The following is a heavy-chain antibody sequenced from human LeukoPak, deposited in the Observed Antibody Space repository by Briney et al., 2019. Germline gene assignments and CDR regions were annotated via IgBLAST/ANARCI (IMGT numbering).Heavy chain of an antibody. V-gene: IGHV3-30*04. CDR3: AKDRVRITMIQDAFDI. D-gene: IGHD3-22*01. Sequence: GGSLRLSCAASGFTFSSYAMHWVRQAPGKGLEWVAVISYDGSNKYYADSVKGRFTISRDNSKNTLYLQMNSLRAEDTAVYYCAKDRVRITMIQDAFDIWGQGTMVTVSS. CDR2: ISYDGSNK. J-gene: IGHJ3*02. CDR1: GFTFSSYA.